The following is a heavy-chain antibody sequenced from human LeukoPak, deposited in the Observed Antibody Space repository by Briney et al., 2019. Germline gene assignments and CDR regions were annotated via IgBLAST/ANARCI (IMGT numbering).Heavy chain of an antibody. J-gene: IGHJ4*02. Sequence: ASVKVSCKASGYTFTSYGISWARQAPGQGLEWMGWISAYNGNTNYAQKLQGRVTMTTDTSTSTAYMELRSLRSDDTAVYYCARLRDSPRYDILTGYFYYFDYWGQGTLVTVSS. V-gene: IGHV1-18*04. D-gene: IGHD3-9*01. CDR3: ARLRDSPRYDILTGYFYYFDY. CDR1: GYTFTSYG. CDR2: ISAYNGNT.